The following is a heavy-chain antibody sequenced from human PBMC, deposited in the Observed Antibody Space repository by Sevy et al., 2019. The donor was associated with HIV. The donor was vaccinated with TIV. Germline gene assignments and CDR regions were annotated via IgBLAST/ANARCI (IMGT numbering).Heavy chain of an antibody. CDR2: IKSEFDGGAI. Sequence: GGSLRLSCTASGFTFSSAWMSWVRQAPGKGLEWVGRIKSEFDGGAIDYASPVKGRFSISREDSKNTVYLQMNSLKTEDTAVYYCITDPAYRGYDEEVINYYFYGMDVWGQGTTVTGSS. CDR3: ITDPAYRGYDEEVINYYFYGMDV. V-gene: IGHV3-15*01. D-gene: IGHD5-12*01. CDR1: GFTFSSAW. J-gene: IGHJ6*02.